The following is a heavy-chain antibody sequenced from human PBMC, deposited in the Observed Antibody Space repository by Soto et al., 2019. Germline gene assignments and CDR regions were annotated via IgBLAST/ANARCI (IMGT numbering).Heavy chain of an antibody. J-gene: IGHJ4*02. V-gene: IGHV3-23*01. Sequence: PGGSLRLSCAASGFTFCSYAMSWVRQAPGKGLEWVSAISGGGGSTYYADSVKGRFTISRDNSKNTLYLQMNSLRAEDTAVYYCAKDGRRWDLPADYWGQGALLTVSS. CDR1: GFTFCSYA. CDR2: ISGGGGST. CDR3: AKDGRRWDLPADY. D-gene: IGHD1-26*01.